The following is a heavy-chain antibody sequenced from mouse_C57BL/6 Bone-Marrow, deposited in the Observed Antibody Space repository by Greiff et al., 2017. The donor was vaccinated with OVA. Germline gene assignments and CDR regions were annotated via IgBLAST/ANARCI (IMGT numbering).Heavy chain of an antibody. Sequence: EVQGVESGGGLVKPGGSLKLSCAASGFTFSSYAMSWVRQTPEKRLEWVATISDGGSYTYYPDNVKGRFTISRDNAKNNLYLQMSHLKSEDTAMYYCARAYYGSSYYAVDYWGQGTSVTVSS. V-gene: IGHV5-4*01. CDR1: GFTFSSYA. D-gene: IGHD1-1*01. J-gene: IGHJ4*01. CDR3: ARAYYGSSYYAVDY. CDR2: ISDGGSYT.